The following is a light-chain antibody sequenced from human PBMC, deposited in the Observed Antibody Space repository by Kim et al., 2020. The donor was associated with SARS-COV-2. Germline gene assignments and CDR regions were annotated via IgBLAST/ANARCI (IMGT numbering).Light chain of an antibody. CDR1: SSNIGAGYD. CDR2: GNS. V-gene: IGLV1-40*01. J-gene: IGLJ1*01. CDR3: QSYDSSLSGYV. Sequence: QRVTSSCTGSSSNIGAGYDVHWYQRLPGTAPKLLIYGNSNRPSGVPDRFSGSKSGTSASLAITGLQAEDEADYYCQSYDSSLSGYVFGTRTKVTVL.